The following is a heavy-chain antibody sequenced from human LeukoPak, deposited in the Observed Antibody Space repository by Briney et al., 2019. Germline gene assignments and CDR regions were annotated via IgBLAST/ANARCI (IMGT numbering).Heavy chain of an antibody. CDR2: IDPIGRAI. J-gene: IGHJ6*03. V-gene: IGHV3-11*04. D-gene: IGHD3/OR15-3a*01. CDR1: GFIFSDYY. Sequence: KAGGSLRLSCVASGFIFSDYYMTWIRQAPGGGLEWVSGIDPIGRAIYYADSVTGRFTISRDNAKNSLYLQINNLRADDTAVYYCARDPGTGYPPYFDYYIDVWGSGTTVTVS. CDR3: ARDPGTGYPPYFDYYIDV.